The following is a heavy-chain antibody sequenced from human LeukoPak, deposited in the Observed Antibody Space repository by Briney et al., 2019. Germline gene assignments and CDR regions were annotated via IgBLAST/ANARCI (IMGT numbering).Heavy chain of an antibody. Sequence: GGSLRLSCAASGFTFSSYEMNWVRQAPGKGLEWVSHISSSSIYINYADSVKGRFTISRDNAKNSVYLQMNSLRAEDTAVYYCARSYGSGRSSDYWGQGTLVTVSS. V-gene: IGHV3-21*05. J-gene: IGHJ4*02. CDR1: GFTFSSYE. CDR3: ARSYGSGRSSDY. D-gene: IGHD3-10*01. CDR2: ISSSSIYI.